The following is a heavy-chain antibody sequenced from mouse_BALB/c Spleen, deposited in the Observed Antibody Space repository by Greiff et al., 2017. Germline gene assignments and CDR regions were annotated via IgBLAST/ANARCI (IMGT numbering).Heavy chain of an antibody. J-gene: IGHJ3*01. CDR1: GYTFTSYT. D-gene: IGHD2-14*01. V-gene: IGHV1-4*02. Sequence: QVQLKQSAAELARPGASVKMSCKASGYTFTSYTMHWVKQRPGQGLEWIGYINPSSGYTEYNQKFKDKTTLTADKSSSTAYMQLSSLTSEDSAVYYCARYRYDVAYWGQGTLVTVSA. CDR3: ARYRYDVAY. CDR2: INPSSGYT.